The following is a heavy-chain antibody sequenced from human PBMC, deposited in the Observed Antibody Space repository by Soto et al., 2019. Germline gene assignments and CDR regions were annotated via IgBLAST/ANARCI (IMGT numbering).Heavy chain of an antibody. Sequence: EEQVVESGGGLVQPGRSLRLSCAASGFIFDDYAMHWVRQAPGKGLEWVSGISWNSGSIGYADSVKGRFTISRDNAKNFLYLEMNSLRVEDTALYYCAKDLRYRGSRYYGMDVWGQGTTVTVSS. CDR3: AKDLRYRGSRYYGMDV. J-gene: IGHJ6*02. CDR1: GFIFDDYA. D-gene: IGHD6-6*01. CDR2: ISWNSGSI. V-gene: IGHV3-9*01.